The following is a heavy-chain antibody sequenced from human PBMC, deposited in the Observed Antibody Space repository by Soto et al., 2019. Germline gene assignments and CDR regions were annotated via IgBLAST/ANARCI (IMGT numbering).Heavy chain of an antibody. CDR2: IDPSDSYT. D-gene: IGHD1-26*01. J-gene: IGHJ6*02. CDR1: GYSFTSYW. Sequence: PGESLKISCKGSGYSFTSYWISWVCQMPGKGLEWMGRIDPSDSYTNYSPSFQGHVTISADKSISTAYLQWSSLKASDTAMYYCGRGIVGATLHYYYGMDVWGQGTTVTVSS. CDR3: GRGIVGATLHYYYGMDV. V-gene: IGHV5-10-1*01.